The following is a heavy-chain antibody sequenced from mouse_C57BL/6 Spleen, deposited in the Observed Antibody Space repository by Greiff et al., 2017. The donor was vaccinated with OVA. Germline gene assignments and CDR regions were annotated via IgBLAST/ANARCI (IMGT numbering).Heavy chain of an antibody. CDR1: GYAFTNYL. J-gene: IGHJ2*01. Sequence: QVQLKQSGAELVRPGTSVKVSCKASGYAFTNYLIEWVKQRPGQGLEWIGVINPGSGGTNYNEKFKGKATLTADKSSSTAYMQLSSLTSEDSAVYFCARGAVVDYYFDYWGQGTTLTVSS. V-gene: IGHV1-54*01. D-gene: IGHD1-1*01. CDR2: INPGSGGT. CDR3: ARGAVVDYYFDY.